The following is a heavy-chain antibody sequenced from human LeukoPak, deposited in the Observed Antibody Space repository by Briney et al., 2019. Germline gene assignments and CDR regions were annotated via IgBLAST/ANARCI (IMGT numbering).Heavy chain of an antibody. J-gene: IGHJ4*02. CDR2: IYYSGST. V-gene: IGHV4-59*01. CDR1: GGSISSYY. Sequence: PSETLSLTCTVSGGSISSYYWSWIRQPPGKGLEWIGYIYYSGSTNYNPSLKSRVTISVDTSKNQFSLKLSSVTAADTAVYYCARDRGYRYGYFDYWGQGTLVTVSS. CDR3: ARDRGYRYGYFDY. D-gene: IGHD5-18*01.